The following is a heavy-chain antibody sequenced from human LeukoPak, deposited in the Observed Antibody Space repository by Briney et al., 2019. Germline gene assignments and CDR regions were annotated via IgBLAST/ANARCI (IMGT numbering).Heavy chain of an antibody. D-gene: IGHD6-6*01. J-gene: IGHJ4*02. CDR2: ISGSGGST. CDR1: GFTFSSYA. Sequence: GGSLRLSCAASGFTFSSYAMSWVRQAPGKGLEWVSAISGSGGSTYYADSVKGRFTISRDNSKNTLYLHMNSLRAEDTAVYYCANSRGYSSSPLDYWGQGTLVTVSS. CDR3: ANSRGYSSSPLDY. V-gene: IGHV3-23*01.